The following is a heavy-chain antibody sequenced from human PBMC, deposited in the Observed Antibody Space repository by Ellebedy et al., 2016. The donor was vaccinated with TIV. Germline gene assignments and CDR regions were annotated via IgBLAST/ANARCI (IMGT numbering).Heavy chain of an antibody. CDR1: GRTVSNDA. D-gene: IGHD6-13*01. Sequence: GESLMISCAAAGRTVSNDARTWVRQAPGKGQEGVSVISGSAMGLYTYYADSVKGRFTVSRDDSKNILYLQMNSLRDDDMAVYYCAGLPTVRIARNVGWFDAWGRGSLFTVSS. CDR2: ISGSAMGLYT. V-gene: IGHV3-23*01. CDR3: AGLPTVRIARNVGWFDA. J-gene: IGHJ5*02.